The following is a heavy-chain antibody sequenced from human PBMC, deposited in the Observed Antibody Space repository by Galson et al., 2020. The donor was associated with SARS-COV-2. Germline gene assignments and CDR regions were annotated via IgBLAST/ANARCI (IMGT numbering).Heavy chain of an antibody. V-gene: IGHV4-4*02. CDR2: VYHSGSA. Sequence: SVTLSLTCVVSGGSISSSNWWTWVRQPPGKGLEWIGEVYHSGSASYNPSLRSRVKISVDTSKNQFSLKLTSVTAADTAVYYCARDSSSWSPYLQHWGQGTLVTVSS. J-gene: IGHJ1*01. D-gene: IGHD6-13*01. CDR3: ARDSSSWSPYLQH. CDR1: GGSISSSNW.